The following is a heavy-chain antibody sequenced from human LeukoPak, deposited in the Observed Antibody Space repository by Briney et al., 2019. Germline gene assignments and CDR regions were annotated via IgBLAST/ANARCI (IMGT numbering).Heavy chain of an antibody. J-gene: IGHJ4*02. CDR2: ITANGGSK. CDR3: ARVGVVVVPAAFDY. Sequence: PGGSLRLSCAASGFTFSDYTMHWVRLAPGKRLEYVSAITANGGSKYHADSVRARFTVSRDNSKNTLYLQMGSLRAEDTAVYYCARVGVVVVPAAFDYWGQGTLVTVSS. CDR1: GFTFSDYT. D-gene: IGHD2-2*01. V-gene: IGHV3-64*02.